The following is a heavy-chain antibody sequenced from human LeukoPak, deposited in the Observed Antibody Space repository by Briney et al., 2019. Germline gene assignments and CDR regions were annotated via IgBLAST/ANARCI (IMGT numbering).Heavy chain of an antibody. Sequence: GGSLRLSCTTSGFNFNNAWMNWVRQAPGKGLEWVAVISYDGSIKYYADSVKGRFTISRDNSKNTLYLQMNSLRAEDTAVYYCARDPEGPDYYGMDVWGQGTTVTVSS. J-gene: IGHJ6*02. CDR2: ISYDGSIK. CDR1: GFNFNNAW. CDR3: ARDPEGPDYYGMDV. V-gene: IGHV3-30-3*01.